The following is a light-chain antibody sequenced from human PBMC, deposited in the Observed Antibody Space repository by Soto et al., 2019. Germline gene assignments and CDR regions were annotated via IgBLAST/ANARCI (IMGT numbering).Light chain of an antibody. Sequence: DIQMTQSPSSLSASVGDRVTITCRASQTISNYLNWYQQKPGTAPKLLIYAASSLQSGVPSRFSGSGSGTDFTLTIFSLHPEDFATYYCQQSYSTPPYTFGQGTKLEIK. J-gene: IGKJ2*01. V-gene: IGKV1-39*01. CDR3: QQSYSTPPYT. CDR1: QTISNY. CDR2: AAS.